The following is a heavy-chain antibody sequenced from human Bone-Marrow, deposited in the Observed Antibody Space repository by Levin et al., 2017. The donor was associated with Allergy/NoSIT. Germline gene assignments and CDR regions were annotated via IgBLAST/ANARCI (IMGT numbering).Heavy chain of an antibody. CDR1: GGSISSYY. CDR2: IYYSGST. Sequence: SETLSLTCTVSGGSISSYYWSWIRQPPGKGLEWIGYIYYSGSTNYNPSPKSRVTIPVDTSKNQFSLKLSSVTAADTAVYYCARDRLVVPAAISNPLPHYYYGMDVWGQGTTVTVSS. V-gene: IGHV4-59*01. CDR3: ARDRLVVPAAISNPLPHYYYGMDV. J-gene: IGHJ6*02. D-gene: IGHD2-2*01.